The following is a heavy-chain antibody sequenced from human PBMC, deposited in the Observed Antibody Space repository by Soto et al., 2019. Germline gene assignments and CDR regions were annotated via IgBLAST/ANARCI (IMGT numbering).Heavy chain of an antibody. Sequence: EVQLVESGGVPVQPGGSLRLSCAASGFSLSNYWMHWVRQAPGKGVVWVSRINIDGSTTTYADSVKGRFTISRDNAKNTLYLQMNSLRDEDTAVYYCVRIRRGDGYTFGYWGQGTLVTVSS. D-gene: IGHD5-12*01. CDR2: INIDGSTT. CDR1: GFSLSNYW. J-gene: IGHJ4*02. CDR3: VRIRRGDGYTFGY. V-gene: IGHV3-74*01.